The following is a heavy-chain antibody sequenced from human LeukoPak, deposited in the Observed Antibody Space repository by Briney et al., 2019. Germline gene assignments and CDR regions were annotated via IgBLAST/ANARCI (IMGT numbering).Heavy chain of an antibody. CDR2: IIPIFGTA. CDR1: GGTSSSYA. D-gene: IGHD3-10*01. CDR3: ASSGYGSGSYRARGYYYMDV. Sequence: SVKVSCKASGGTSSSYAISWVRQAPGQGLEWMGGIIPIFGTANYAQKFQGRVTITADKSTSTAYMELSSLRSEDTAVYYCASSGYGSGSYRARGYYYMDVWGKGTTVTISS. V-gene: IGHV1-69*06. J-gene: IGHJ6*03.